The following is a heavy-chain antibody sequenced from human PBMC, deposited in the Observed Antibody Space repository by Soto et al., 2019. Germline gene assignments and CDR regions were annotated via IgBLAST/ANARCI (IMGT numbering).Heavy chain of an antibody. CDR1: GGTFSSYT. CDR3: ARDAMVYYGDYQYYFDY. Sequence: QVQLVQSGAEVKKPGSSVKVSCKASGGTFSSYTISWVRQAPGQGLEWMGRIIPILGIANYAQKFQGRVTITADKSTSTAYMELSSLRSEDTDVYYCARDAMVYYGDYQYYFDYWGQGTLVTVSS. D-gene: IGHD4-17*01. J-gene: IGHJ4*02. CDR2: IIPILGIA. V-gene: IGHV1-69*08.